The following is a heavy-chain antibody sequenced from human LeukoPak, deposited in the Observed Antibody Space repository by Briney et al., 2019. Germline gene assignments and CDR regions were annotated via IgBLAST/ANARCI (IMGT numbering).Heavy chain of an antibody. J-gene: IGHJ2*01. CDR2: FYSDGGT. CDR3: AKKRVITTPDAIDWYFDL. D-gene: IGHD1-1*01. Sequence: PGGSLRLSCAASGFTVSNNYMTWVRQAPGKGLEWVSIFYSDGGTYYADSVKGRFTISRDNSKNTLYLQMNSLRAEDTALYYCAKKRVITTPDAIDWYFDLWGRGTLVTVSS. CDR1: GFTVSNNY. V-gene: IGHV3-53*01.